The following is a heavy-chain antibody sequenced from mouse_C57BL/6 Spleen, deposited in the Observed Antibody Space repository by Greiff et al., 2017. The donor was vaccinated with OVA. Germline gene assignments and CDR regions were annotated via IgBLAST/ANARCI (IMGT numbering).Heavy chain of an antibody. CDR1: EYEFPSHD. Sequence: EVMLVESGGGLVQPGESLKLSCESNEYEFPSHDMSWVRKTPEKRLELVAAINSDGGSTYYPDTMERRLIISRDNTKKTLDLQMSSLRSEDTALYYCARQRSNYGYFDVWGTGTTVTVSS. CDR3: ARQRSNYGYFDV. CDR2: INSDGGST. D-gene: IGHD2-5*01. V-gene: IGHV5-2*01. J-gene: IGHJ1*03.